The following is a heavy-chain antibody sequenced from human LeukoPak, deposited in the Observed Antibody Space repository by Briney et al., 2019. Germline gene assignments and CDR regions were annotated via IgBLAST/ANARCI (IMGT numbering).Heavy chain of an antibody. V-gene: IGHV4-4*07. J-gene: IGHJ4*02. Sequence: KPSETLSLTCTVSGGSINFYYWSWIRKPAGKGLGWIGRIYSTGSTNYSPCLKSRVTMSVDKSKNQFSLNLSSVTAADTAVYYCARGIADPYSFDSRGQGTLVTVSS. CDR1: GGSINFYY. D-gene: IGHD6-13*01. CDR2: IYSTGST. CDR3: ARGIADPYSFDS.